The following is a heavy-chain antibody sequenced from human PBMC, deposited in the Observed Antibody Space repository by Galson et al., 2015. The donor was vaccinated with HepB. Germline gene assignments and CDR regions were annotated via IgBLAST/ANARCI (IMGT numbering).Heavy chain of an antibody. CDR1: GDSITTENYY. CDR3: ARGRNGHNDFDS. CDR2: IYGSGTT. Sequence: TLSLTCSVSGDSITTENYYWNWLRQPAGGGLEWIGRIYGSGTTYNNPSLNSRVTMSLDMYNNQFSLNMISMTAADSAVYYCARGRNGHNDFDSWGQGTLVTVSS. D-gene: IGHD5-24*01. J-gene: IGHJ4*02. V-gene: IGHV4-61*02.